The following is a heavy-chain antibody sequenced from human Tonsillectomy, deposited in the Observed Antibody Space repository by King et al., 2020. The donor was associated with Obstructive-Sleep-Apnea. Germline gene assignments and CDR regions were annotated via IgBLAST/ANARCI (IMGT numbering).Heavy chain of an antibody. CDR1: GFTFSSYN. Sequence: QLVQSGGGLVKPGGSLRLSCAASGFTFSSYNMNWVRQAPGKGLEWVSSITSSSSYIYYADSVKGRFTISRDNAKNSLYLQMNSLRAEDTAVYYCARDPDGQEYFDLWGRATLVTVSS. D-gene: IGHD2-8*01. CDR3: ARDPDGQEYFDL. J-gene: IGHJ2*01. V-gene: IGHV3-21*01. CDR2: ITSSSSYI.